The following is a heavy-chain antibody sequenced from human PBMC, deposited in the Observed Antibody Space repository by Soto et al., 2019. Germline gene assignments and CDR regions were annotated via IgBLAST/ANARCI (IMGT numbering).Heavy chain of an antibody. CDR1: GYAYTIDY. Sequence: SVKRYCKRAGYAYTIDYMHWVRKDNRQGLGWMGIINPSGGSTSYAQKFQGRVTMTRDTSTSTVYVELSSLRSEDTAVYYCARDGRGTGTTFYGMDVWGQGTTGTVSS. D-gene: IGHD1-7*01. J-gene: IGHJ6*02. CDR2: INPSGGST. V-gene: IGHV1-46*01. CDR3: ARDGRGTGTTFYGMDV.